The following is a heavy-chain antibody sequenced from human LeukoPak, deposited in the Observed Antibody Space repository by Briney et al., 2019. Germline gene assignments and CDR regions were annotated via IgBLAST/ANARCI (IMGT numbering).Heavy chain of an antibody. V-gene: IGHV3-48*04. CDR2: ISSSSSTI. J-gene: IGHJ4*02. D-gene: IGHD5-18*01. CDR3: AREKSSYGYL. CDR1: GFTFSSYS. Sequence: PGGSLRLSCAASGFTFSSYSMNWVRQAPGKGLEWVSYISSSSSTIYYADSVKGRFTISRDNAKNSLYLQMNSLRAEDTAVYYCAREKSSYGYLWGQGTLVTVSS.